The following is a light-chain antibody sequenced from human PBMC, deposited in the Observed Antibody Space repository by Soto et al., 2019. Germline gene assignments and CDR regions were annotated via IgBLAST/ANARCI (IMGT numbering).Light chain of an antibody. Sequence: IVVKKGPATLSLSPGERATLPCRASQSFSGTYLAWYQQKPGQGPRLLIYGASSRATGTPDRFSGSGSGKDCTLTIYRLEPEDCARYYSQMYGSSPPTIGQGTKVDNK. CDR2: GAS. V-gene: IGKV3-20*01. J-gene: IGKJ1*01. CDR3: QMYGSSPPT. CDR1: QSFSGTY.